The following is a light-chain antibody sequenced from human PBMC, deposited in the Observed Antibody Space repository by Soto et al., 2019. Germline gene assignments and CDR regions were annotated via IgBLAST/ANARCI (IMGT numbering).Light chain of an antibody. CDR1: QDISNY. J-gene: IGKJ3*01. Sequence: DIQMTQSPSSLSASVGDRVTITCQASQDISNYLNWYQQKPGKAPKLLIYDASNLETGVPSRFSGSGSGTDFAFAISSLGAEEIATYYCEQYDYLAPIFTFGPGTKVDIK. CDR2: DAS. CDR3: EQYDYLAPIFT. V-gene: IGKV1-33*01.